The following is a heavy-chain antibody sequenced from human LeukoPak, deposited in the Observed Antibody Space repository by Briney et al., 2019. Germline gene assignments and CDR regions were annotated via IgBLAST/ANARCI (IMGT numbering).Heavy chain of an antibody. CDR3: ARVSGATITTYYGMDV. J-gene: IGHJ6*02. Sequence: GSLRLSCTVSGGSFSGYYWSWIRQPPGKGLDWIGHVHYSGSANYNPSLKSRVTISMDTSKNQFSLRLSSVTAVDTAVYYCARVSGATITTYYGMDVWGQGTTVTVS. CDR2: VHYSGSA. CDR1: GGSFSGYY. D-gene: IGHD5-12*01. V-gene: IGHV4-59*01.